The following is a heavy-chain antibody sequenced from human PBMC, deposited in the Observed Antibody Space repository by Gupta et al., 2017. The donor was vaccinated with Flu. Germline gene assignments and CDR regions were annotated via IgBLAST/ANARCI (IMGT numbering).Heavy chain of an antibody. CDR3: ARADSSGYYGGSVAFDV. CDR2: IYNSGTT. CDR1: GYSVSSGRW. D-gene: IGHD3-22*01. J-gene: IGHJ3*01. Sequence: VQLQESGPGLVKPSDTLSLTCTVSGYSVSSGRWWGWTRQPPGKGLEWIGCIYNSGTTYYNPSLKSRVTMSVDTSKNQFSLKLSSVTAVDTAVYYCARADSSGYYGGSVAFDVWGQGTMVTVSS. V-gene: IGHV4-28*03.